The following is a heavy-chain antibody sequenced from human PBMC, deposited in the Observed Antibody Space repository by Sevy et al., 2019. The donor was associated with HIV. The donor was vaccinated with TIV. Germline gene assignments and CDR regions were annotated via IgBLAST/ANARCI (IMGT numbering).Heavy chain of an antibody. Sequence: GGSLRLSCAASGFTFSSYAMSWVRQAPGKGLEWVSAISGSGGSTYYADSVKGRFTISRDNSKNTLYLQMNSLRVEDTAVYYCAKDRELYCSSTSCQLFDYWGQGTLVTVSS. V-gene: IGHV3-23*01. D-gene: IGHD2-2*01. J-gene: IGHJ4*02. CDR2: ISGSGGST. CDR1: GFTFSSYA. CDR3: AKDRELYCSSTSCQLFDY.